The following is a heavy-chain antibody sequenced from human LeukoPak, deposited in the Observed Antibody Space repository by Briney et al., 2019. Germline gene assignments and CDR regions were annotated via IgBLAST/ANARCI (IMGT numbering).Heavy chain of an antibody. V-gene: IGHV1-18*01. CDR3: ARDLSLRRVGYSYGYHPPFGY. CDR1: GYTFTSYG. J-gene: IGHJ4*02. D-gene: IGHD5-18*01. CDR2: ISAYNGNT. Sequence: GASVKVSCKASGYTFTSYGISWVRQAPGQGLEWMGWISAYNGNTNYAQKLQGRVTMTTDTSTSTAYMELRSLRSDDTAVYYCARDLSLRRVGYSYGYHPPFGYWGQGTLVTVSS.